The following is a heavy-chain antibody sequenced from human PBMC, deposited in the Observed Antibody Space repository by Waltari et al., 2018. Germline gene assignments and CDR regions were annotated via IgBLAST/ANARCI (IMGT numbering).Heavy chain of an antibody. Sequence: QVQLVQSGSELKKPGASVKVSCKASGYTFTSYAMNWVRQAPGQGLEWMGWINTNPGTPTYAQGFTGRFFFSLDTSVSTAYLQISSLKAEDTAVYYCARGDYPDYYYGMDVWGQGTTVTVSS. CDR1: GYTFTSYA. V-gene: IGHV7-4-1*02. D-gene: IGHD4-17*01. J-gene: IGHJ6*02. CDR3: ARGDYPDYYYGMDV. CDR2: INTNPGTP.